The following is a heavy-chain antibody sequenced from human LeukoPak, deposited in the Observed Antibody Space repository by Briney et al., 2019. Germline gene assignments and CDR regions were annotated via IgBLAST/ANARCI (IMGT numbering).Heavy chain of an antibody. CDR1: GLTVSSNY. CDR3: AGAQGISARW. D-gene: IGHD6-6*01. Sequence: GGSLRLSCAASGLTVSSNYMNWVRQAPGKGLEWVSVIYSDGNTYYADSVKGRFTISRDNSKNTLYLQMNSLRAEDTAVYYCAGAQGISARWWGQGTLATVSS. CDR2: IYSDGNT. J-gene: IGHJ4*02. V-gene: IGHV3-53*01.